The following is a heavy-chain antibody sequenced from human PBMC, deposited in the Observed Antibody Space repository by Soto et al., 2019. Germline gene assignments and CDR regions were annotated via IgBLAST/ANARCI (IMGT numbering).Heavy chain of an antibody. CDR1: GFTFSNYW. CDR3: GRTGFLDY. J-gene: IGHJ4*02. Sequence: GGSLRLSCPASGFTFSNYWMTWVRQAPGKGLEWVASIKQEGSAEYNVGSVKGRFIISRDNAKSSVYLQMTSLTAEDTAVYYCGRTGFLDYWGQGTQVTVSS. CDR2: IKQEGSAE. D-gene: IGHD3-10*01. V-gene: IGHV3-7*01.